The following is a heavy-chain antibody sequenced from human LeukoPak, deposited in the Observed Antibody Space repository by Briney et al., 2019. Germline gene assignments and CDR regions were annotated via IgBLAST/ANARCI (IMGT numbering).Heavy chain of an antibody. CDR3: AREYYYDISWFDP. D-gene: IGHD3-22*01. V-gene: IGHV4-61*02. Sequence: SQTLSLTCTVSGGSISSGNYYWSWIRQPAGKGLEWIGRIYISGSTNYNPSLKSRVTISVDTSKNQFSLKLSSVTAADTAVYYCAREYYYDISWFDPWGQGTLVTVSS. CDR1: GGSISSGNYY. CDR2: IYISGST. J-gene: IGHJ5*02.